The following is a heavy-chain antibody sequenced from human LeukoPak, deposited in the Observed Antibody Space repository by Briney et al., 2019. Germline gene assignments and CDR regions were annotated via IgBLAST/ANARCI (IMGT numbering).Heavy chain of an antibody. Sequence: PSETLSLTCTVSGGSISSYYWSWIRQPPGKGLEWIGYIYYSGSTNYNPSLKSRVTISVDTSKNQFSLKLSSVTAADTAVYYCARYDFWRGSFDYWGQGTLVTVSS. CDR3: ARYDFWRGSFDY. J-gene: IGHJ4*02. CDR2: IYYSGST. D-gene: IGHD3-3*01. CDR1: GGSISSYY. V-gene: IGHV4-59*01.